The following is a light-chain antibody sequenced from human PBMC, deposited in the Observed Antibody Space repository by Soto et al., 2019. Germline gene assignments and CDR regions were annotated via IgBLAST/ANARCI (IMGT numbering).Light chain of an antibody. J-gene: IGLJ2*01. Sequence: QSALTQPASVSGSPGQSITISCTGTSSDVGGYNYVSWYQQHPGKAPKVMIYEVSNRPSGVSNRFSGSKSGNTASLTISGLQAEDEADYYCSSYTSRTTLVVFGGGTKVTVL. V-gene: IGLV2-14*01. CDR1: SSDVGGYNY. CDR3: SSYTSRTTLVV. CDR2: EVS.